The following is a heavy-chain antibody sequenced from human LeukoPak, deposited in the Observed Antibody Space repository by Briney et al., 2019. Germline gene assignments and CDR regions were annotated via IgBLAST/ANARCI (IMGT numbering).Heavy chain of an antibody. CDR3: PRGLSLSH. Sequence: QPGGSLRLSCAASGFTFSSYSMNWVRQAPGKGLEWVSYISSTGSVIYYADSVRGRFTISRDNAKNSLYLQMNSLRAEDTAVYYCPRGLSLSHWGQGTLVTVSS. V-gene: IGHV3-48*01. J-gene: IGHJ4*02. CDR1: GFTFSSYS. CDR2: ISSTGSVI. D-gene: IGHD2-21*02.